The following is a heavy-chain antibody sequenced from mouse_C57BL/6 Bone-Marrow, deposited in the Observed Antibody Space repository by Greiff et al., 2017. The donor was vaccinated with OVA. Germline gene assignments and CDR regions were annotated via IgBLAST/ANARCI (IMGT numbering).Heavy chain of an antibody. J-gene: IGHJ2*01. V-gene: IGHV1-64*01. Sequence: QVQLQRPGAELVKPGASVKLSCKASGYTFTSYWMHWVKQRPGQGLEWIGMIHPNSGSTNYNEKFKSKATLTVDKSSSTAYMQLSSLTSEDSAVSYCARKEVCSNYDFDYWGQGTTLTVSS. D-gene: IGHD2-5*01. CDR3: ARKEVCSNYDFDY. CDR2: IHPNSGST. CDR1: GYTFTSYW.